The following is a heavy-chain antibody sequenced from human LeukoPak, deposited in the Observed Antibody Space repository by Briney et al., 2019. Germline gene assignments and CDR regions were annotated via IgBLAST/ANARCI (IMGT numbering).Heavy chain of an antibody. J-gene: IGHJ4*02. D-gene: IGHD6-19*01. Sequence: SETLSLTCTVSGGSISSYYWSWIQQPPGKGLEWIGYIYYSGSTNYNPSLKRRVAISVDTSKNQFSLKLSSVTAADTAVYYCAREAPIPRRIAVAGTFFDYWGQGTLVTVSS. CDR1: GGSISSYY. CDR3: AREAPIPRRIAVAGTFFDY. CDR2: IYYSGST. V-gene: IGHV4-59*01.